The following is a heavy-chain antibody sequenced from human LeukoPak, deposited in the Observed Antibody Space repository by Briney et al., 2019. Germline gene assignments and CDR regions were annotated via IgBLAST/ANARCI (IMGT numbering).Heavy chain of an antibody. CDR2: VSSGSSTI. J-gene: IGHJ6*02. Sequence: GGSLRLSCAASGFTFSSYSMNWVRQAPGKGLEWVSYVSSGSSTIYYTESVKGRFTISRDNAKNSLYLQMNSLRAEDTAVCYCARVLPKNYDMDVWGQGTTVTVSS. CDR3: ARVLPKNYDMDV. V-gene: IGHV3-48*01. CDR1: GFTFSSYS.